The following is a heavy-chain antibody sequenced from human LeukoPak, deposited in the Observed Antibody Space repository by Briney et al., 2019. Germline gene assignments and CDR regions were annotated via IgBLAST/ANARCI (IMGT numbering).Heavy chain of an antibody. Sequence: ASVKVSCKASGYTFTSYYMHWVRQAPGQGREWMGIINPSGGSTSYAQMFQGRVTMTTDPSTSTVYMELSSLRSEDTAVYYCARGSPNWVGATSHFDYWGQGTLVTVSS. V-gene: IGHV1-46*01. D-gene: IGHD1-26*01. J-gene: IGHJ4*02. CDR2: INPSGGST. CDR1: GYTFTSYY. CDR3: ARGSPNWVGATSHFDY.